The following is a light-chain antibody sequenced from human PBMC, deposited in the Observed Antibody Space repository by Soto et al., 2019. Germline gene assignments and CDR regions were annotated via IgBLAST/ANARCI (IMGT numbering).Light chain of an antibody. CDR1: NSNIGSNA. CDR2: CSN. Sequence: QSVLTQPPSASGTPGQRVSISCSGTNSNIGSNAVNWYQQVPGTAPKLLIHCSNQRPSGVPDRFSGSKSGPSASLAISGLQSDDEADYYCATWDDSLNGPVFGGGTKLTVL. V-gene: IGLV1-44*01. J-gene: IGLJ3*02. CDR3: ATWDDSLNGPV.